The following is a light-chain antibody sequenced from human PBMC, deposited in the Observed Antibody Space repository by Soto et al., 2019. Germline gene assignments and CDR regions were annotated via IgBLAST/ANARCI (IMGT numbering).Light chain of an antibody. Sequence: EIVLTQSPATLSLSPWEGDCLXWRPSPSVTNFLAWYQQKPGQAPRLLIYGAFNRATGIPARFSGSGSGTDFTLTISSLEPEDSAIYYCQQRNIWPPVTFGQGTRLEI. CDR3: QQRNIWPPVT. CDR1: PSVTNF. J-gene: IGKJ5*01. V-gene: IGKV3-11*01. CDR2: GAF.